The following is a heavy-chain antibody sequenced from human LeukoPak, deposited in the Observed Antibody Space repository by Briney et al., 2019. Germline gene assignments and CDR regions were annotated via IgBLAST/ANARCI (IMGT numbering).Heavy chain of an antibody. CDR3: ARGKVVAGTPGQNSWDY. V-gene: IGHV4-4*07. Sequence: SETLSLTCTVSGGSISSYYWNWIRQPAGKGLEWVGRVHDSGSTKYNPSLKRRVTVSVDTYKNQFSLKLKSVTAADTAVYYCARGKVVAGTPGQNSWDYWGQGTLVTVSS. CDR1: GGSISSYY. CDR2: VHDSGST. D-gene: IGHD6-19*01. J-gene: IGHJ4*02.